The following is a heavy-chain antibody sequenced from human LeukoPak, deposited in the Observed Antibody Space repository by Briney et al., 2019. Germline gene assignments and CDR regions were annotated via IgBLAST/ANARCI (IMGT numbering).Heavy chain of an antibody. CDR1: GYTLTELS. CDR2: FDPEDGET. CDR3: ATVTPPPYYYDSSGYYNHHFDY. V-gene: IGHV1-24*01. J-gene: IGHJ4*02. Sequence: ASVKVSCKVSGYTLTELSMHWVRQAPGKGLEWMGGFDPEDGETIYAQKFQGRVTMTEDTSTDTAYMELSSLRSEDTAVYYCATVTPPPYYYDSSGYYNHHFDYWGQGTLVIVS. D-gene: IGHD3-22*01.